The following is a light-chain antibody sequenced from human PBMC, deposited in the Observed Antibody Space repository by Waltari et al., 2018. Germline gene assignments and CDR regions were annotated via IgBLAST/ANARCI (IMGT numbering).Light chain of an antibody. CDR3: QQYNSYPFT. Sequence: EIVLTQSPATLSLSPGERATLSCRASPSVRSYLAWYQQKLGQAPRLLIYDVSNRATGIPARFSGSGSGTDFTLTISSLEPEDFAVYYCQQYNSYPFTFGGGTKVEIK. CDR1: PSVRSY. J-gene: IGKJ4*01. V-gene: IGKV3-11*01. CDR2: DVS.